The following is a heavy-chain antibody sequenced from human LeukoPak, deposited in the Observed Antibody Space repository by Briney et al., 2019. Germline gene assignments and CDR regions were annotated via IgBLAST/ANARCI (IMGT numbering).Heavy chain of an antibody. CDR2: ISGGGDAT. D-gene: IGHD6-19*01. J-gene: IGHJ4*02. V-gene: IGHV3-23*01. CDR3: AKDVVGQQWLENY. CDR1: DFSFITYA. Sequence: GGSLRLSCAASDFSFITYAMSWVRQAPGKGLEWVSTISGGGDATYYADSVKGRFTISRDNSKNTLYLQMNSLRPEDTAVYYCAKDVVGQQWLENYWGQGTLVTVSS.